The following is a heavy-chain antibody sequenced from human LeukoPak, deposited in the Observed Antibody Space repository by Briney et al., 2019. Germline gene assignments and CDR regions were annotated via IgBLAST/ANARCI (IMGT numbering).Heavy chain of an antibody. CDR1: GFTFSDYY. J-gene: IGHJ4*02. D-gene: IGHD3-22*01. CDR3: AREPKSSGSGFDY. CDR2: ISSSGSTI. Sequence: PGGSLRLSCAASGFTFSDYYMSWIRQAPGKRLEWVSYISSSGSTIYYADSVKGRFTISRDNAKNSLYLQMNSLRADDTAVYYCAREPKSSGSGFDYWGQGTLVTVSS. V-gene: IGHV3-11*04.